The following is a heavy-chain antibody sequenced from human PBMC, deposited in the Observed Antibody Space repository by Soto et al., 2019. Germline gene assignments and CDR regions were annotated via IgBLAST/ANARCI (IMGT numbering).Heavy chain of an antibody. Sequence: ASVKVSCKASGYSFTAFHMPWVRQAPGLGLEWTGIINHNIGHANIAHRFQGRVALTWDTSTSTVYMELSGLRSDDTAVYYCARAPYSSSSFFFDYWGQGTPVTVSS. D-gene: IGHD6-6*01. V-gene: IGHV1-46*01. CDR2: INHNIGHA. CDR3: ARAPYSSSSFFFDY. J-gene: IGHJ4*02. CDR1: GYSFTAFH.